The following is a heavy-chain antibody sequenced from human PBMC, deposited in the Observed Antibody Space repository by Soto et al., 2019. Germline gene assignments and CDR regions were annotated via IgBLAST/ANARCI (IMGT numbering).Heavy chain of an antibody. V-gene: IGHV3-9*01. CDR1: GFTFDDYA. CDR2: ISWNSGSI. Sequence: DVQLVESGGGLVQPGRSLRLSCAASGFTFDDYAMHWVRQAPGKGLEWVSGISWNSGSIGYADSVKGRFTISRDNAKNSLYLQMNSLRAEDTALYYCAKDQFGESYHGVVDYWGQGTLVTVSS. CDR3: AKDQFGESYHGVVDY. D-gene: IGHD3-10*01. J-gene: IGHJ4*02.